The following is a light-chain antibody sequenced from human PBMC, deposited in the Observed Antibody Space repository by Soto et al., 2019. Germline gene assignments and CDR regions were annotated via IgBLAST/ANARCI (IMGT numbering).Light chain of an antibody. Sequence: DIQMTQSPSTLSPSVGDRVTITCRASQSINSWLAWYQQQPGKAPKLLISKASTLQSGVPSRFSGSGSGTEFSLIISSLQPDDFASYYCQQYKSYPYTVGQGTKLEIK. CDR2: KAS. CDR3: QQYKSYPYT. CDR1: QSINSW. V-gene: IGKV1-5*03. J-gene: IGKJ2*01.